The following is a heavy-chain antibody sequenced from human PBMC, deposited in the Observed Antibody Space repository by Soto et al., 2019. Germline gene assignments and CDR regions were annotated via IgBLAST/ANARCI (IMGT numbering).Heavy chain of an antibody. V-gene: IGHV3-49*04. CDR2: MRRKPYSGTT. J-gene: IGHJ5*02. D-gene: IGHD3-10*01. CDR1: GFSFGDYA. CDR3: VREKGSSWFGGWFDP. Sequence: GGSLRLSCSGSGFSFGDYAMGWVRQAPGKGLEWVACMRRKPYSGTTEYSAAVKGRFPISRDDSKGFAYLDMNSRQSEDTAIYYCVREKGSSWFGGWFDPWGQGPQV.